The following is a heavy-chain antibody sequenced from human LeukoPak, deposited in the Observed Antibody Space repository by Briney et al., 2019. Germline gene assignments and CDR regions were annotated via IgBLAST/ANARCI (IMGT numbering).Heavy chain of an antibody. CDR3: ARVPAARPFPYYYYYMDV. J-gene: IGHJ6*03. CDR1: GGSISSYY. CDR2: IYYSGST. V-gene: IGHV4-59*01. D-gene: IGHD6-6*01. Sequence: SETLSLTCTVSGGSISSYYWSWIRQPPGKGLEWIGYIYYSGSTNYNPSLKSRATISVDTSKNQFSLKLSSVTAADTAVYYCARVPAARPFPYYYYYMDVWGKGTTVTVSS.